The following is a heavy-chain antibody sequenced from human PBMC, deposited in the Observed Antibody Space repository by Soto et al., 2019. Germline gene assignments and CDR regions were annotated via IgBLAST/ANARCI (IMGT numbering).Heavy chain of an antibody. CDR2: IDPSDSYT. V-gene: IGHV5-10-1*01. Sequence: PGESLKISCKGSGYSFTSYWISWVRQMPGKGLKWMGRIDPSDSYTNSSPSFPGHVTISADKSTSTAYLQWSSLKASDTAMYYCARHPLVVPAAGYHGMDVWGQGTTVTVSS. CDR1: GYSFTSYW. CDR3: ARHPLVVPAAGYHGMDV. D-gene: IGHD2-2*01. J-gene: IGHJ6*02.